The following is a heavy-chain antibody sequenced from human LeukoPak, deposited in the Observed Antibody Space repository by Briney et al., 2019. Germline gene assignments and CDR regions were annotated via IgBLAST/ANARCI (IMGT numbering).Heavy chain of an antibody. V-gene: IGHV3-30*18. CDR2: ISYDGSNK. D-gene: IGHD1-20*01. CDR3: AKGIDSWNLHGMDV. CDR1: GLTFSSYG. Sequence: GRSLRLSCAASGLTFSSYGMHWVRQAPGKGLEWVAVISYDGSNKYYADSVKGRFTISRDNSKNTLYLQMNSLRAEETAVYYCAKGIDSWNLHGMDVWGQGTTVTVSS. J-gene: IGHJ6*02.